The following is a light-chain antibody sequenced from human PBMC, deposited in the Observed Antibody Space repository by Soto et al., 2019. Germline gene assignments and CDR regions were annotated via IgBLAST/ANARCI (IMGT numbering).Light chain of an antibody. CDR1: SSNIGAGYD. V-gene: IGLV1-40*01. Sequence: QSVLTQPPSVSGAPGQRVTISCTGSSSNIGAGYDVHWYQQLPGTVPKLLIYGNSNRPSGVPDRFSGSKSGTSASLAITGLQAEDEADYYCQSYDSSLSGWVFGGRTKVTVL. CDR3: QSYDSSLSGWV. J-gene: IGLJ3*02. CDR2: GNS.